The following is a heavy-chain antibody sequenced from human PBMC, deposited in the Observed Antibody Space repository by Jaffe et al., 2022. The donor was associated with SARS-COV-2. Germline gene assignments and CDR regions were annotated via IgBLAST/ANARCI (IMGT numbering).Heavy chain of an antibody. J-gene: IGHJ6*02. CDR1: GGSISSGGYS. Sequence: QLQLQESGSGLVKPSQTLSLTCAVSGGSISSGGYSWSWIRQPPGKGLEWIGYIYHSGSTYYNPSLKSRVTISVDRSKNQFSLKLSSVTAADTAVYYCARVPVFGGAPIYGMDVWGQGTTVTVSS. CDR3: ARVPVFGGAPIYGMDV. V-gene: IGHV4-30-2*01. CDR2: IYHSGST. D-gene: IGHD3-10*02.